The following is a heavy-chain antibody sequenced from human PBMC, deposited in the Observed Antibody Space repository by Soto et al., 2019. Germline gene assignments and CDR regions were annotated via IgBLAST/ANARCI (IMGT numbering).Heavy chain of an antibody. J-gene: IGHJ4*02. CDR1: GFTFGDYA. CDR2: IRSKAYGGTT. V-gene: IGHV3-49*03. Sequence: PGGSLRLSCTASGFTFGDYAMSWFRQAPGKGLEWVGFIRSKAYGGTTEYAASVKGRFTISRDDSKSIAYLQMNSLKTEDAAVYYCTRVAAAGTFLDYWGQGTLVTVSS. D-gene: IGHD6-13*01. CDR3: TRVAAAGTFLDY.